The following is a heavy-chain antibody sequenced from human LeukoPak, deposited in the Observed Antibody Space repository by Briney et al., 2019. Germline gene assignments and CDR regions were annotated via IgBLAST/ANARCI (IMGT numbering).Heavy chain of an antibody. D-gene: IGHD3-16*01. Sequence: GGSLRLSCAASGFTFSSYAMSWVRQAPGKGREWVSAISGSGGSTYYADSVKGRVTISRDNSKNTLYLQMTSLRAEDTAIYYCAKTLGVVVLIPNWPFDSWGQGTLVTVSS. V-gene: IGHV3-23*01. J-gene: IGHJ4*02. CDR2: ISGSGGST. CDR3: AKTLGVVVLIPNWPFDS. CDR1: GFTFSSYA.